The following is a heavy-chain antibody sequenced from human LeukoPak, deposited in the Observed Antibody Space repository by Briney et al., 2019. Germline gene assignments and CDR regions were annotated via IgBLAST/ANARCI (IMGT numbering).Heavy chain of an antibody. CDR2: VYHSGST. CDR1: GDSISSSSYY. V-gene: IGHV4-39*07. D-gene: IGHD3-10*01. J-gene: IGHJ6*02. Sequence: PSETLSLTCTVSGDSISSSSYYWGWIRQPPGKGLEWIGSVYHSGSTYHNPSLKSRVTISVDTSKNQFSLKLSSVTAADTAVYYCARDKEVTSYYYNGMDVWGQGITVTVSS. CDR3: ARDKEVTSYYYNGMDV.